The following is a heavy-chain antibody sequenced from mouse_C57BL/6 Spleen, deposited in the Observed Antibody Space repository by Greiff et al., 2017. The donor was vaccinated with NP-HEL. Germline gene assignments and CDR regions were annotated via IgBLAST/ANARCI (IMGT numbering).Heavy chain of an antibody. D-gene: IGHD2-4*01. CDR2: ISSGSSTI. V-gene: IGHV5-17*01. Sequence: EMMLVESGGGLVKPGGSLKLSCAASGFTFSDYGMHWVRQAPEKGLEWVAYISSGSSTIYYADTVTGRFTISRDNAKNTLFLQMTSLRSEDTAMYYCARLYDYDVGYAMDYWGQGTSVTVSS. CDR1: GFTFSDYG. J-gene: IGHJ4*01. CDR3: ARLYDYDVGYAMDY.